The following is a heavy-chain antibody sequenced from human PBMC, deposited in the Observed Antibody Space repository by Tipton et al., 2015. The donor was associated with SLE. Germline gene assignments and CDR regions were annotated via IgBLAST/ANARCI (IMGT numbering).Heavy chain of an antibody. J-gene: IGHJ4*02. CDR2: ISGSGGST. Sequence: GSLRLSCAASGFTFSSYSMNWVRQAPGKGLEWVSAISGSGGSTYYADSVKGRFTISRDNSKNTLYLQMNSLRAEDTAVYYCAKDGPQTYYYDSSGYYYLDYWGQGTLVTVSS. V-gene: IGHV3-23*01. D-gene: IGHD3-22*01. CDR1: GFTFSSYS. CDR3: AKDGPQTYYYDSSGYYYLDY.